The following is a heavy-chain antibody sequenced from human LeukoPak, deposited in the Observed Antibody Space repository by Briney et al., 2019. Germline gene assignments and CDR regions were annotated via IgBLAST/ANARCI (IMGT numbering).Heavy chain of an antibody. J-gene: IGHJ4*02. V-gene: IGHV1-3*01. CDR3: ARGTTPHFDH. CDR2: INAGNGDT. D-gene: IGHD1-1*01. Sequence: ASVKVSCKASGYTFTGCVIFWVRQAPGQRLEWMGWINAGNGDTKYSQKFQDRVTITRDTSASTAYMELSSLKSEDTAVYFCARGTTPHFDHWGQGTLVTVSS. CDR1: GYTFTGCV.